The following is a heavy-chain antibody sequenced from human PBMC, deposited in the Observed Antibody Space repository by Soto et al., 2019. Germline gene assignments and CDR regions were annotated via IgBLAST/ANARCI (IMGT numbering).Heavy chain of an antibody. CDR3: ARGRGADADYFAF. CDR1: GFTFSNYF. Sequence: GGSLRLSCAASGFTFSNYFMHWVRQAPGKGLVWVSRINSDGSTTSYADSVKGRFTISRDNAKNSLFLQMNSLRAEDTAVYYCARGRGADADYFAFCGQRTLVTGSS. V-gene: IGHV3-74*01. J-gene: IGHJ4*02. CDR2: INSDGSTT. D-gene: IGHD2-8*01.